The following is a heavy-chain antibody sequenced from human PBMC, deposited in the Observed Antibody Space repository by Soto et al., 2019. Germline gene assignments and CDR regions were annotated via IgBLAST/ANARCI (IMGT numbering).Heavy chain of an antibody. CDR3: ARGVIVATTAWFDP. V-gene: IGHV2-70*01. Sequence: SGPTLVNPTQTLTLICTFSGFSLSTRGMSVSWIRQPPGKALEWLALIDWDDDTFYNTSLKTRLTISTDTSKNQVVLTMTNMDPVDTATYYCARGVIVATTAWFDPWGPGTLVTVSS. J-gene: IGHJ5*02. D-gene: IGHD2-15*01. CDR1: GFSLSTRGMS. CDR2: IDWDDDT.